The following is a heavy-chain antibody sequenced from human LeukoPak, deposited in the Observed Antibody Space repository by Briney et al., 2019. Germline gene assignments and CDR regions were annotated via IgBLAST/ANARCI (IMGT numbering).Heavy chain of an antibody. V-gene: IGHV4-34*01. J-gene: IGHJ6*02. CDR2: INHSGST. D-gene: IGHD3-10*01. CDR1: GGFFSNYY. Sequence: PSETLSLSCAVYGGFFSNYYWSWIRQPPGKGLEWIGEINHSGSTKYNPSLKSRVTISVDTSKNQFSLKLSSVTAADTAMYYCARGVKKGEWFGELSGYYGMDVWDQGTTVTVSS. CDR3: ARGVKKGEWFGELSGYYGMDV.